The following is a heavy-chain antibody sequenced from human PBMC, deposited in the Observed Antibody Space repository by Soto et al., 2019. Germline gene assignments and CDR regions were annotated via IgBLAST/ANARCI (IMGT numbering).Heavy chain of an antibody. D-gene: IGHD6-19*01. V-gene: IGHV4-34*01. CDR3: ARCVWLQYYYYYYMDV. CDR1: GGSFSGYY. CDR2: INHSGST. J-gene: IGHJ6*03. Sequence: SETLSLTCAVYGGSFSGYYWGWIRQPPGKGLEWIGEINHSGSTNYNPSLKSRVTISVDTSKNQFSLKLSSVTAADTAVYYCARCVWLQYYYYYYMDVWGKGTTVTVSS.